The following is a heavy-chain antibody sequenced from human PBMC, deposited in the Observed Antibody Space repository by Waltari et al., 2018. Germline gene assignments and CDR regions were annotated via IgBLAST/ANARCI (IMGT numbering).Heavy chain of an antibody. CDR1: GSTFTSYN. CDR2: MNPNSGNT. J-gene: IGHJ4*02. Sequence: QVQLVQSGAEVKKPGASVKVSCKASGSTFTSYNINWVRQATGQGLEWMGWMNPNSGNTGYAQKFQGRVTITRNTSISTAYMELSSLRSEDTAVYYCATSLGTSAGTSYYFDYWGQGTLVTVSS. D-gene: IGHD6-13*01. CDR3: ATSLGTSAGTSYYFDY. V-gene: IGHV1-8*03.